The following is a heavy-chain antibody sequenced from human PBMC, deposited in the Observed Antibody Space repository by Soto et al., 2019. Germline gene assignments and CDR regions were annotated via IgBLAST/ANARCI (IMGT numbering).Heavy chain of an antibody. D-gene: IGHD2-15*01. J-gene: IGHJ3*01. CDR1: GFTFKTYA. Sequence: GGSLRLSCVASGFTFKTYAMAWVRQAPGKGLEWVSTISGSGGAVYQPDSVKGRFTISRDNSKDTLYLQMNSLRAEDTAIYYCAKDHSATYIADAFDVRGQGTLVTVSS. CDR2: ISGSGGAV. CDR3: AKDHSATYIADAFDV. V-gene: IGHV3-23*01.